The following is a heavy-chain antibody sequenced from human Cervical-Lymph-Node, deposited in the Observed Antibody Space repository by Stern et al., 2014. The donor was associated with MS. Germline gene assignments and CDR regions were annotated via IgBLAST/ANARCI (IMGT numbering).Heavy chain of an antibody. D-gene: IGHD3-16*01. Sequence: QLQLQESGPGLVKPSQTLSLTCIVSGGSISSVGYYWSWIRQHPGKGLEWIGYISYSGSTYYNPSLESRVTISVDTSKNQFSLKLLSVTAADTAVYYCARGGERYIYYYGMDVWGQGTTVTVSS. CDR1: GGSISSVGYY. CDR3: ARGGERYIYYYGMDV. V-gene: IGHV4-31*03. J-gene: IGHJ6*02. CDR2: ISYSGST.